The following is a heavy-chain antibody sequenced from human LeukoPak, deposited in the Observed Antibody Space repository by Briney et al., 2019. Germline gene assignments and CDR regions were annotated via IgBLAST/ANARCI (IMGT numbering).Heavy chain of an antibody. D-gene: IGHD2-8*01. CDR1: GYTFTSYG. J-gene: IGHJ6*03. CDR2: ISAYNGNT. CDR3: ARDSIVLMVYAIVSGYYYMDV. Sequence: ASVKVSCKASGYTFTSYGISWVRQAPGQGLEWMGWISAYNGNTNYAQKLQGRVTMTTDTFTSTAYMELRSLRSDETAVYYCARDSIVLMVYAIVSGYYYMDVWGKGTTVTVSS. V-gene: IGHV1-18*01.